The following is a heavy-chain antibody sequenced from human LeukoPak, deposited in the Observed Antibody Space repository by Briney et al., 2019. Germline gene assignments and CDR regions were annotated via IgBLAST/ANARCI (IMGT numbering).Heavy chain of an antibody. V-gene: IGHV3-30-3*01. CDR3: ASWYSSGWYHPADYFDY. CDR1: GFTFSSYA. CDR2: ISYDGSNK. Sequence: GGSLRLSCAASGFTFSSYAMHWVRQAPGKGLGWVAVISYDGSNKYYADSVKGRFTISRDNSKNTLYLQMNSLRAEDTAVYYCASWYSSGWYHPADYFDYWGQGTLVTVSS. J-gene: IGHJ4*02. D-gene: IGHD6-19*01.